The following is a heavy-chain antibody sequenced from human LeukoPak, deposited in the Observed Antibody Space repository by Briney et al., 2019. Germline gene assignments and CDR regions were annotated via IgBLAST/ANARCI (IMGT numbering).Heavy chain of an antibody. D-gene: IGHD3-22*01. J-gene: IGHJ4*02. Sequence: PGGSLRLSCAASGFTFDDYAMHWVRQAPGKGLEWVSGISWNSGSIGYADSVKGRFTISRDNAKNSLYLQMNSLRAEDTALYYCAKGPNYDSSGGIDYWGQGTLVTVSS. CDR1: GFTFDDYA. V-gene: IGHV3-9*01. CDR2: ISWNSGSI. CDR3: AKGPNYDSSGGIDY.